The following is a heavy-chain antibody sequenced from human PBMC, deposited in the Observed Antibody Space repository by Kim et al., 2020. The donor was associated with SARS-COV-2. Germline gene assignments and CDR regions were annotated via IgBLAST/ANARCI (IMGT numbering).Heavy chain of an antibody. V-gene: IGHV3-21*01. Sequence: GGSLRLSCAASGFTFSSYSMNWVRQAPGKGLEWVSSISSSSSYIYYADSVKGRFTISRDNAKNSLYLQMNSLRAEDTAVYYCARAQPRPLDTAMPERDYYYYYGMDVWGQGTTVTVSS. CDR2: ISSSSSYI. J-gene: IGHJ6*02. D-gene: IGHD5-18*01. CDR3: ARAQPRPLDTAMPERDYYYYYGMDV. CDR1: GFTFSSYS.